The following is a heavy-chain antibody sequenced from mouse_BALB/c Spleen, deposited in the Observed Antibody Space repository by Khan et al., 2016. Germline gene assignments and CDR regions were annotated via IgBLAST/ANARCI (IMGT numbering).Heavy chain of an antibody. D-gene: IGHD2-12*01. J-gene: IGHJ3*01. CDR2: IYPGDGDT. CDR1: GYTFTSYW. V-gene: IGHV1-87*01. Sequence: QVQLQQPGAELARPGASVKLSCKASGYTFTSYWMQWVKQRPGQGLEWIGAIYPGDGDTRYTQKFKGKATLTADKSSSTAYMQLSRLASEDSAVYYCARSGGYSYEAWFAYWGQGTLVTVSA. CDR3: ARSGGYSYEAWFAY.